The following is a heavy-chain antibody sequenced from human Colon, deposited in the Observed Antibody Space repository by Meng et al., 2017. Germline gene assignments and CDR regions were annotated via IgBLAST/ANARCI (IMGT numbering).Heavy chain of an antibody. D-gene: IGHD1-26*01. J-gene: IGHJ4*02. Sequence: QAQLAQCGGEVTTPGASVNVSCQASGYTFTNYGITWVRQAPGQGLEWLGWISAYNGNTNYAQTLQGRLTMTTDTSTSTAYMELRRLRSDDTAVYYCARVEVGITSGDYWGQGTLVTVSS. CDR1: GYTFTNYG. CDR3: ARVEVGITSGDY. CDR2: ISAYNGNT. V-gene: IGHV1-18*01.